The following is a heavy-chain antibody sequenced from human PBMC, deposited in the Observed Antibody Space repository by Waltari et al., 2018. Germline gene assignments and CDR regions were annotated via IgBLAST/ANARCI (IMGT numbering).Heavy chain of an antibody. J-gene: IGHJ3*02. Sequence: QVQLVQSGAEVKKPGASVKVSCKASGYTFTSYAMHWVRQAPGQRLEWMGWINAGNGNTKDSQELQGRVNITRDTSASTAYMERSSRRSEDMAVYYCARGGIQLWYRDAFDIWGQGTMVTVSS. CDR3: ARGGIQLWYRDAFDI. CDR1: GYTFTSYA. D-gene: IGHD5-18*01. CDR2: INAGNGNT. V-gene: IGHV1-3*03.